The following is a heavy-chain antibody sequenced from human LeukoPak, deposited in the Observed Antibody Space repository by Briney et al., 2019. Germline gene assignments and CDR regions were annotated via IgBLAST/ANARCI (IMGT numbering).Heavy chain of an antibody. Sequence: PSETLSLTCAVHGGSLYGYYWTWIRQPPRKGLEWIGEINHSGSTTYSPSLKSRITISVDTSKDQFSLDLASVTAADTAIYYCARGDLRSDPWGQGTLVTVSS. V-gene: IGHV4-34*01. CDR3: ARGDLRSDP. CDR1: GGSLYGYY. CDR2: INHSGST. J-gene: IGHJ5*02.